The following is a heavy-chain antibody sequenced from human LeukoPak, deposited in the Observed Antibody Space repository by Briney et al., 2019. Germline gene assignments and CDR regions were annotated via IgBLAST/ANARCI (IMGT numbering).Heavy chain of an antibody. CDR2: IYPGDSDT. D-gene: IGHD5-12*01. J-gene: IGHJ4*02. V-gene: IGHV5-51*01. CDR1: GYSFTSYW. Sequence: GESLKISCEGSGYSFTSYWIGWVRQMPGKGLEWMGSIYPGDSDTRYSPSFQGQVTLSADKSISTAYLQWSSLKASDTAMYYCARLGGSGTPPPPIDYWGQGTLVTVSS. CDR3: ARLGGSGTPPPPIDY.